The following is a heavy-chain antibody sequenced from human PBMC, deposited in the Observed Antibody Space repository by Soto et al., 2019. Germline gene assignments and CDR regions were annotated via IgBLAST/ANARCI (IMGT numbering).Heavy chain of an antibody. CDR3: AKEMDTAMATVEFDY. J-gene: IGHJ4*02. CDR1: GCTFSSYA. CDR2: ISGSGGST. Sequence: WVPLTLSCAASGCTFSSYAMHWVRQAQGKGVEWVSAISGSGGSTYYADSVKGRITISRDNSKNTLYLQMNSLRAEDTAVYYCAKEMDTAMATVEFDYWGQGTLVTVSS. V-gene: IGHV3-23*01. D-gene: IGHD5-18*01.